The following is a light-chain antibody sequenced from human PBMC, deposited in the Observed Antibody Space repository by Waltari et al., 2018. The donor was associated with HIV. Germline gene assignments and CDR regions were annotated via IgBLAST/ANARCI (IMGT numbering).Light chain of an antibody. Sequence: QSVLTQSPSASGTPGQRVIISCSGSSSNIGSNSVNWYQQLPGTAPKLLFYSNKERPSGVPDRFSGSKSGPSASLAISGLQSEDEADYHCAAWDDSLNGPVFGGGTKLTVL. CDR3: AAWDDSLNGPV. V-gene: IGLV1-44*01. CDR1: SSNIGSNS. CDR2: SNK. J-gene: IGLJ2*01.